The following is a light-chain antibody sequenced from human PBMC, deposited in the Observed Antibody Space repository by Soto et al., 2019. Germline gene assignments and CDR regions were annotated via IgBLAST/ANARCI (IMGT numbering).Light chain of an antibody. CDR2: AAS. V-gene: IGKV1-6*01. Sequence: AIQMTQSPSSLSASVGDRVTITCRASQGIRNDLGWYQQKPGKAPKLLIYAASSLQSGVPSRFSGSGSGTDFTLTISSLQPEDFATYYCQQYKSYSSWTFGQGTKVDIK. CDR3: QQYKSYSSWT. CDR1: QGIRND. J-gene: IGKJ1*01.